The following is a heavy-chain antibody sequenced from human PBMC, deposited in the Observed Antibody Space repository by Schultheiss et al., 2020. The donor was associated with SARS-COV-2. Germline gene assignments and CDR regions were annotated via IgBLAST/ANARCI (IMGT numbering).Heavy chain of an antibody. D-gene: IGHD5-18*01. J-gene: IGHJ4*02. CDR3: AKDKVRYSYGPPDY. V-gene: IGHV3-30*04. CDR1: GFTFDDYA. Sequence: GGSLRLSCAASGFTFDDYAMHWVRQAPGKGLEWVAVISYDGSNKYYADSVKGRFTISRDTSNNTLYLQMNSLKAEDTALYYCAKDKVRYSYGPPDYWGQGTLVTVSS. CDR2: ISYDGSNK.